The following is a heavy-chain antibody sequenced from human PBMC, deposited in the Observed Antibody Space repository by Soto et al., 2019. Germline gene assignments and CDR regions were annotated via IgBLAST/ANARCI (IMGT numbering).Heavy chain of an antibody. J-gene: IGHJ4*02. CDR3: GRAPGGTGIVDY. Sequence: EVQLVESGGGLVQPGGSLRLSCTASGFTFSSYWMQWVRQAPGKGLVWVSRINSEGTTTTYADSVKGRFTISRDNAKNTLFLQINSLRAEDTAVYYCGRAPGGTGIVDYWGLGTLVTVSS. CDR2: INSEGTTT. D-gene: IGHD1-1*01. CDR1: GFTFSSYW. V-gene: IGHV3-74*01.